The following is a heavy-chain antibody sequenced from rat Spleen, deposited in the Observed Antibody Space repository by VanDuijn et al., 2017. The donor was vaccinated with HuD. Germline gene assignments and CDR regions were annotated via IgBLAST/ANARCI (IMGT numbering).Heavy chain of an antibody. V-gene: IGHV5-20*01. J-gene: IGHJ2*01. Sequence: EVQLVESGGGLVQPGRSLKLSCAASGFTFSSSWMYWIRQAPTKGLEWVASISYDGSSTYYRDSVKGRFTISRDNAKSTLYLQMDSLRSEDTATYYCTTDPYILDYWGQGVMVTVSS. CDR3: TTDPYILDY. D-gene: IGHD1-9*01. CDR1: GFTFSSSW. CDR2: ISYDGSST.